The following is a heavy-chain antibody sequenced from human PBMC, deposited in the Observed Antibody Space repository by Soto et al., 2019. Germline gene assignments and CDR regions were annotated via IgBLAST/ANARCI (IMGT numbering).Heavy chain of an antibody. J-gene: IGHJ3*02. V-gene: IGHV4-59*01. CDR3: AREVIEPSGSYGNAFDI. Sequence: SETLSLTYTVSGGSISSYYWSWIRQPPGKGLEWIGYIYYSGSTNYNPSLKSRVTISVDTSKNQFSLKLSSVTAADTAVYYCAREVIEPSGSYGNAFDIWGQGTMVTVSS. CDR2: IYYSGST. D-gene: IGHD1-26*01. CDR1: GGSISSYY.